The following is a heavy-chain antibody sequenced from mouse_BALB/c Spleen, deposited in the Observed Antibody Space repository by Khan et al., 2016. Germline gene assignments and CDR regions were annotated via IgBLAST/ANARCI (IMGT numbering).Heavy chain of an antibody. CDR1: GFTFSDFY. CDR3: PRAGNTSTYWFFDV. J-gene: IGHJ1*01. D-gene: IGHD1-1*01. CDR2: ISHGGRYT. V-gene: IGHV5-4*02. Sequence: EVELVESGGGLVKPGGSLKLSCAASGFTFSDFYMYWLRQTPEKRPEWVATISHGGRYTYYPDSAKGRFTISRENANDNLYLQMTSLKSEDTAMFFCPRAGNTSTYWFFDVWGAGTTVSVSS.